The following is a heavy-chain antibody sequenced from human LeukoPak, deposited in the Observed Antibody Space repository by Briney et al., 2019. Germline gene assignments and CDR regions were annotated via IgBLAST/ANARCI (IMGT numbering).Heavy chain of an antibody. CDR2: IYYSGST. J-gene: IGHJ2*01. CDR3: ARDRLPYYYDSSGYSRWYFDL. CDR1: GYSISSGYY. Sequence: PSETLSLTCAVSGYSISSGYYWSWIRQPPGKGLEWIGYIYYSGSTNYNPSLKSRVTISVDTSKNQFSLKLSSVTAADTAVYYCARDRLPYYYDSSGYSRWYFDLWGRGTLVTVSS. V-gene: IGHV4-61*01. D-gene: IGHD3-22*01.